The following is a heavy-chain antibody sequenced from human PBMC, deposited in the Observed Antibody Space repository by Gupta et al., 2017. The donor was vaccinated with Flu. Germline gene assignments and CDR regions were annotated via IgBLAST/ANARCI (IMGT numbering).Heavy chain of an antibody. J-gene: IGHJ5*02. Sequence: GYSDFNPSLKSRVTISLDTSTNQYSLKVSSVSAADTALYYFARHVDRRWFDAWGSGSLVPVSS. CDR2: GYS. CDR3: ARHVDRRWFDA. V-gene: IGHV4-39*01.